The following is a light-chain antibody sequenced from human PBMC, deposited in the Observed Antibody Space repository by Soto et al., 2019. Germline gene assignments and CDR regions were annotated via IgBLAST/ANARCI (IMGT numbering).Light chain of an antibody. CDR3: QQHNNWPPWT. V-gene: IGKV3-15*01. CDR1: QSVSSN. J-gene: IGKJ1*01. CDR2: GAS. Sequence: EIVMTQSPATLSVSPGERATLSRRASQSVSSNLAWYQQKPGQAPRLLMYGASTRATGIPDRFSGSGSGTEFTLTISSLQSEDFAVYYCQQHNNWPPWTFGRGTKVEIK.